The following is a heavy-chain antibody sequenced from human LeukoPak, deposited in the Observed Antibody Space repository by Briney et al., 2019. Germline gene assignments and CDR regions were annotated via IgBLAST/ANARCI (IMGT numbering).Heavy chain of an antibody. J-gene: IGHJ6*02. V-gene: IGHV3-11*06. D-gene: IGHD6-6*01. CDR1: RFTFRDYY. CDR3: ARVYSSSSGKGMDV. Sequence: GGSLRLSCAASRFTFRDYYMTWIRQAPGKGLEWVSYISTSSTHTYYADSVKGRFTISRDNAKNSLFLQMNSLRPEDTAVYYCARVYSSSSGKGMDVWGQGTTVTVSS. CDR2: ISTSSTHT.